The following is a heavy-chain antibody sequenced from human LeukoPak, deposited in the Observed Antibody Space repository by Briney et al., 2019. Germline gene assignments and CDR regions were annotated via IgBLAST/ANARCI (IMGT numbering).Heavy chain of an antibody. V-gene: IGHV4-30-4*01. Sequence: PSQTLSLTCTVSGGSISSGVYYWSWIRQPPGKGLEWIGYIYYSGSTYYNPSLKSRVTISVDTSKNQFSLKLSSVTAADTAVYYCAREYQLLWAGYFDLWGRGTLVTVSS. D-gene: IGHD2-2*01. J-gene: IGHJ2*01. CDR1: GGSISSGVYY. CDR3: AREYQLLWAGYFDL. CDR2: IYYSGST.